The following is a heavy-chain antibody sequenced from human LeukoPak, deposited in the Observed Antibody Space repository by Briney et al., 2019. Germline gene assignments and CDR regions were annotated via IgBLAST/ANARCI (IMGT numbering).Heavy chain of an antibody. CDR1: GYTFASYD. J-gene: IGHJ4*01. D-gene: IGHD3-22*01. V-gene: IGHV1-8*03. CDR3: AREVYYDSSGYYN. Sequence: ASVKVSCKASGYTFASYDINWVRQATGQGLEWMGWMNPNSGNTGYAQKFQGRVTITRNTSISTAYMELSSLRSEDTAVYYCAREVYYDSSGYYNWGHGTLVTVSS. CDR2: MNPNSGNT.